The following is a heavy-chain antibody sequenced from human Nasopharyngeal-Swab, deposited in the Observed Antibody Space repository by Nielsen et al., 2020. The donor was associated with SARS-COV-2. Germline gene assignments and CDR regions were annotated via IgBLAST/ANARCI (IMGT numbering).Heavy chain of an antibody. D-gene: IGHD3-10*01. Sequence: ASVKVSCKASGYTFTSYAMNWVRQAPGQGLEWMGWISAYNGNTNYAQKLQGRVTMTTDTSTSTAYMELRSLRSDDTAVYYCARDDSAYYYGSGSPRRRYYYYGMDVWGQGTTVTVSS. V-gene: IGHV1-18*01. CDR1: GYTFTSYA. CDR3: ARDDSAYYYGSGSPRRRYYYYGMDV. CDR2: ISAYNGNT. J-gene: IGHJ6*02.